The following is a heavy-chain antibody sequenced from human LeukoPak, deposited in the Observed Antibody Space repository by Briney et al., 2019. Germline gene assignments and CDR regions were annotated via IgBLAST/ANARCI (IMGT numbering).Heavy chain of an antibody. Sequence: GGSLRLSCAASGFTFSSYAMSWVRQAPGKGLEWVSAISGSGGSTYYADSVKGRFTISRDNSKNTLYLQMNSLRAEDTAVYYCARAGGAFGGVIVEDAFDIWGQGTMVIVSS. D-gene: IGHD3-16*02. V-gene: IGHV3-23*01. CDR1: GFTFSSYA. J-gene: IGHJ3*02. CDR3: ARAGGAFGGVIVEDAFDI. CDR2: ISGSGGST.